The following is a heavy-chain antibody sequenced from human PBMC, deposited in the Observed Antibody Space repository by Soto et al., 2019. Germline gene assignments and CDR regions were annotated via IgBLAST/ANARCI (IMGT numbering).Heavy chain of an antibody. J-gene: IGHJ6*02. CDR2: INPNSGRT. CDR3: ARVSGYGLEV. V-gene: IGHV1-2*04. Sequence: ASVKVSCKASGYTFTGYYMHWVPQAPGQGLELMGWINPNSGRTNYAQTFQGWVTMTRDTSISTAYMELSRLRSDDTAVYYCARVSGYGLEVWGQETPVTVSS. CDR1: GYTFTGYY.